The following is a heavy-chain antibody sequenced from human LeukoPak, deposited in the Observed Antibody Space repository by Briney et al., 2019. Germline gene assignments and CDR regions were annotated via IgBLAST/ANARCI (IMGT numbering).Heavy chain of an antibody. V-gene: IGHV3-23*01. CDR1: GFTFSSYA. J-gene: IGHJ4*02. Sequence: GGSLRLSCAASGFTFSSYAMSWVRQAPGKGLEWVSAISGSGGSTYYADSVKGRFTISRDNSKNTLYLQMNSLRAEDTALYYCAEVLGGGYCSSTSCFSYYFDHWGQGTLVTVSS. CDR3: AEVLGGGYCSSTSCFSYYFDH. CDR2: ISGSGGST. D-gene: IGHD2-2*01.